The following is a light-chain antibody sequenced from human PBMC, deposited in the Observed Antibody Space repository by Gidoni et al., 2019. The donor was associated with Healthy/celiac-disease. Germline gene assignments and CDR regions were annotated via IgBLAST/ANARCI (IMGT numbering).Light chain of an antibody. CDR2: QDS. V-gene: IGLV3-1*01. CDR3: QAWDSSTVV. CDR1: KLGDKY. J-gene: IGLJ2*01. Sequence: SYELTQPPAVSVSPGQTASLTCSGDKLGDKYACWYQQTPGQSPVLVIYQDSKRPSGIPERFSGSNSGNTTTLTISGTQAMDEADYYCQAWDSSTVVFGGGTKLTLL.